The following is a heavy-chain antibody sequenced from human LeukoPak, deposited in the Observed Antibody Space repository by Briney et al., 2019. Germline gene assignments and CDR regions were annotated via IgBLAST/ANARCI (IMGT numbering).Heavy chain of an antibody. D-gene: IGHD2/OR15-2a*01. V-gene: IGHV4-30-4*08. J-gene: IGHJ1*01. CDR3: ASSNSVVGYFQH. CDR1: GGSISSGDYY. CDR2: IYYSGST. Sequence: SQTLSLTCTVSGGSISSGDYYWSWIRQPPGKGLEWIGYIYYSGSTYYNPSLKSRVTISVDTSKNQFSLKLSSVTAADTAVYYCASSNSVVGYFQHWGQDTLVTVSS.